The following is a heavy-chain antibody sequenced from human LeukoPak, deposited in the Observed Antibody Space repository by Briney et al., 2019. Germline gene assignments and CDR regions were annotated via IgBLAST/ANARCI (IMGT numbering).Heavy chain of an antibody. Sequence: GASVKVSCKASGYTFTAYDINWVRQATGQGLEWMGWMSPNSGHTGYAQKFQGRVTFTTSTSISTAYMEQNRLRPGDTAVYYCARTPPKGDIASWGPGTLVTVSS. CDR3: ARTPPKGDIAS. V-gene: IGHV1-8*01. D-gene: IGHD2-21*02. CDR2: MSPNSGHT. J-gene: IGHJ4*02. CDR1: GYTFTAYD.